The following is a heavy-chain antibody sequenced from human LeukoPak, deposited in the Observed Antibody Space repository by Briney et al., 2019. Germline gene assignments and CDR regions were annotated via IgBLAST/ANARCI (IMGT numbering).Heavy chain of an antibody. CDR3: ARVSYSYDISGWVPFDY. J-gene: IGHJ4*02. D-gene: IGHD3-22*01. CDR1: GNSISSGDYY. Sequence: TSETLSLTCTVSGNSISSGDYYWSWIRQPAGKGLEWIGRIYTSGSTTYNPSLKSRVTISGDTSEDQFSLRLSSVTAADTAVYYCARVSYSYDISGWVPFDYWGQGTLVTVSS. CDR2: IYTSGST. V-gene: IGHV4-61*02.